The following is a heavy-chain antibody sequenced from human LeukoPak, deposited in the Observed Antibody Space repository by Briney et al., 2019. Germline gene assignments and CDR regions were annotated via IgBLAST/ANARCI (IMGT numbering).Heavy chain of an antibody. V-gene: IGHV3-23*01. Sequence: GGSLRLSCAASGFTFSSYATSWVRQAPGKGLEWVSAISGSGGSTYYADSVKGRFTISRDNSKNTLYLQMNSLRAEDTAVYYCAKDTAMVSGYFDYWGQGTLVTVSS. CDR1: GFTFSSYA. CDR3: AKDTAMVSGYFDY. CDR2: ISGSGGST. D-gene: IGHD5-18*01. J-gene: IGHJ4*02.